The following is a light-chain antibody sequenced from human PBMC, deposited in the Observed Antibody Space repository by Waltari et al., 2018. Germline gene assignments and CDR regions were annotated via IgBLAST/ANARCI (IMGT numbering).Light chain of an antibody. J-gene: IGKJ1*01. CDR2: GAS. Sequence: SCRASQSVSRALAWYQQKPGQAPRLLIYGASTRATGIPDRFSGSGSGTDFSLTISRLGPDDFAVYYCQHYLRLPVTFGQGTTVEI. V-gene: IGKV3-20*01. CDR1: QSVSRA. CDR3: QHYLRLPVT.